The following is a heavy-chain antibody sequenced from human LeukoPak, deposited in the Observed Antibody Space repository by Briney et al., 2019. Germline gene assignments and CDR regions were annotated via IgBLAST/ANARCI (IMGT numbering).Heavy chain of an antibody. V-gene: IGHV4-31*03. Sequence: SETLSLTCTVSGGSISSDYWSWIRQHPGKGLEWIGYIYYTGRTSYNPSLKSRVTMSVDTSKNKLSLRLSSVTAADTAVYYCARGYCTTTSCYFPLKGFDPWGQGTPVTVSS. J-gene: IGHJ5*02. CDR2: IYYTGRT. CDR3: ARGYCTTTSCYFPLKGFDP. D-gene: IGHD2-2*01. CDR1: GGSISSDY.